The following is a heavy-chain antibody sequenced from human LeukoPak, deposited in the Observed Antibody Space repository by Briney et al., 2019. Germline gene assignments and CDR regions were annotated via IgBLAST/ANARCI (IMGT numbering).Heavy chain of an antibody. CDR2: IKSKTDGGTI. CDR1: GFLFTNAW. Sequence: GGSLRLSCEASGFLFTNAWMTWVRQAPGKGPEWLALIKSKTDGGTIDYAAPVKGRFTISRDDSKNTVFLQMNSLKTEDTAVYYCTDSGAYLFGRGFRGQATLVTVPS. J-gene: IGHJ4*02. CDR3: TDSGAYLFGRGF. D-gene: IGHD3-16*01. V-gene: IGHV3-15*01.